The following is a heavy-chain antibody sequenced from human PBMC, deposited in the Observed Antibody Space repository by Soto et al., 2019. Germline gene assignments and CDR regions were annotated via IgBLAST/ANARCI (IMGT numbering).Heavy chain of an antibody. CDR3: ARVARGWDAFDI. Sequence: EVQLVESGGGLVQPGGSLRLSCAASGFTFSSYDMHWVRQATGKGLEWVSAIGTAGDTYYRGSVKGRFTTSRENAKNSLYLQMNSLRAGDTAVYYCARVARGWDAFDIWGQGTMVTVSS. D-gene: IGHD3-10*01. J-gene: IGHJ3*02. CDR1: GFTFSSYD. CDR2: IGTAGDT. V-gene: IGHV3-13*01.